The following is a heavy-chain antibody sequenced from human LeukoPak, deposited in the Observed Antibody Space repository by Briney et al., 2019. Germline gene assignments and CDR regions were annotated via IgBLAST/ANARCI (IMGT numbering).Heavy chain of an antibody. D-gene: IGHD1-26*01. CDR3: ARDDSGSYRFDY. J-gene: IGHJ4*02. CDR2: IYSGGST. CDR1: GFTVSSNY. Sequence: GGSLRLSCAASGFTVSSNYMSWVRQAPVKGLEWVSVIYSGGSTYYADSVKGRFTISRDNSKNTLYLQMNSLRAEDTAVYYCARDDSGSYRFDYWGQGTLVTVSS. V-gene: IGHV3-66*01.